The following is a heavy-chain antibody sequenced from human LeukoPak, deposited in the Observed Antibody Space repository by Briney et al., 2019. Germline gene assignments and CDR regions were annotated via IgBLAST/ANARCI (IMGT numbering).Heavy chain of an antibody. CDR2: IYYSGTT. D-gene: IGHD2-2*01. CDR3: ARRPIVVVPAASHFDY. J-gene: IGHJ4*02. CDR1: RGSTSSSSYY. Sequence: SETLSLTCTVSRGSTSSSSYYWGWIRQPPGRGLEWIGTIYYSGTTYYNPSLRSRVTMSVDTSRDRFSLSLSFVTAADTAVYYCARRPIVVVPAASHFDYWGQGILVAVSS. V-gene: IGHV4-39*01.